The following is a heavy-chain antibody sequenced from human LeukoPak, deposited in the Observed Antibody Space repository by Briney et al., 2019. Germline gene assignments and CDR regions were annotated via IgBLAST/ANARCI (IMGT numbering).Heavy chain of an antibody. CDR3: ARDGPYDFWSGYSVAHAFDI. CDR1: GGSISSYY. D-gene: IGHD3-3*01. CDR2: IYYSGST. Sequence: SETLSLTCTVSGGSISSYYWNWIRQPPGKGLEWIGYIYYSGSTHYNPSLKSRVTISLDTSKNHFSLKLSSVTAADTAVYYCARDGPYDFWSGYSVAHAFDIWGQGTMVTVSS. V-gene: IGHV4-59*01. J-gene: IGHJ3*02.